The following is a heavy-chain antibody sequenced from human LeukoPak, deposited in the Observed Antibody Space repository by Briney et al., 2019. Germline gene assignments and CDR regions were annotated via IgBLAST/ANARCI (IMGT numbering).Heavy chain of an antibody. Sequence: GGSLRPSCAASGFTVSINYMSWVRQAPGKGLEWVSVIYSGGSTYHADSVKGRFTISRDNSKNTVYLQMNSLRAEDTAVYYCARGPDSSNWYEPVDYWGQGTLVTVSS. CDR2: IYSGGST. D-gene: IGHD6-13*01. CDR1: GFTVSINY. V-gene: IGHV3-66*01. J-gene: IGHJ4*02. CDR3: ARGPDSSNWYEPVDY.